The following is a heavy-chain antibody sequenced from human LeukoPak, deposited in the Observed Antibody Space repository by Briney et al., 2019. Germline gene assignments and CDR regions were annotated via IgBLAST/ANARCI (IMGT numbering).Heavy chain of an antibody. V-gene: IGHV3-7*01. Sequence: PGGSLRLSCAASVFTFSSCWMSWVRQAPGKGLEGVANIKQDASEKNYLDSVKGRFTISRDNAKNSLYLQMNSLRVEDTAVYYCARFHSSRSWELYWGQGTLVTVSS. CDR3: ARFHSSRSWELY. J-gene: IGHJ4*02. CDR1: VFTFSSCW. D-gene: IGHD6-13*01. CDR2: IKQDASEK.